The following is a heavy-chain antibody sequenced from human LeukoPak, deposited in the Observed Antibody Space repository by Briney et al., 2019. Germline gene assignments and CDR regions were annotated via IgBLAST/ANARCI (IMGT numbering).Heavy chain of an antibody. CDR1: GFTFSRFA. J-gene: IGHJ4*02. D-gene: IGHD3-22*01. Sequence: GGSLRLSCSASGFTFSRFAMTWVRQLPGRGLEWVSSISGNGHQTYYADSVKGRFSVSRDNSKNILYLQMDSRRADDSALYYCAKDANYYDSSGYLIPFDYWGQGTLVTVSS. CDR3: AKDANYYDSSGYLIPFDY. CDR2: ISGNGHQT. V-gene: IGHV3-23*01.